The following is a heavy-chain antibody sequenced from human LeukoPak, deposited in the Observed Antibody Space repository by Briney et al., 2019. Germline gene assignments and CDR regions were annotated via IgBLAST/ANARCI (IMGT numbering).Heavy chain of an antibody. V-gene: IGHV4-59*01. D-gene: IGHD3-10*01. J-gene: IGHJ4*02. CDR3: AKSDGSGNYFDY. Sequence: SETLSLTCTVSGGSISTCYWNWIRQPPGKGLEWIGYVLYSGNTNYNPSLKSRVTISLDTSKNQFSVKLTSVTAADTAMYYCAKSDGSGNYFDYWGQGALVAVSS. CDR1: GGSISTCY. CDR2: VLYSGNT.